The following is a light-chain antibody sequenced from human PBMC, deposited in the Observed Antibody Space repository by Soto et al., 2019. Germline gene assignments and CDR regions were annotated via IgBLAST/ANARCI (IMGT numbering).Light chain of an antibody. Sequence: EVVMTQSPATLSVSPGDTATLSCRASQSVSSSLAWYQQKPGQPPRLLIYGASTRATGVPARFSGSGSGTEFTLTISRPQSEDFAVYYCQQYYNWRPRFGQGTKVEIK. CDR1: QSVSSS. CDR2: GAS. V-gene: IGKV3-15*01. J-gene: IGKJ1*01. CDR3: QQYYNWRPR.